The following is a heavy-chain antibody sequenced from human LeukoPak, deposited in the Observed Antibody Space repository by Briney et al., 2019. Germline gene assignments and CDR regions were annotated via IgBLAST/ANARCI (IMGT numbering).Heavy chain of an antibody. CDR2: INHSGST. V-gene: IGHV4-34*01. CDR3: ARGRPGDYIWGSYRYEGRYYFDY. CDR1: GGSFSGYY. Sequence: SETLSLTCAVYGGSFSGYYWSWIRQPPGKGLEWIGEINHSGSTNYNPSLKSRVTISVDTSKNQFSLKPSSVTAADTAVYYCARGRPGDYIWGSYRYEGRYYFDYWGQGTLVTVSS. D-gene: IGHD3-16*02. J-gene: IGHJ4*02.